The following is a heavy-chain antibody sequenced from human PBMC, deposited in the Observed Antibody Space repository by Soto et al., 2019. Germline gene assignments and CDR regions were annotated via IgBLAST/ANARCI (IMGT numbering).Heavy chain of an antibody. CDR3: ARVKYYYDSSGWTDVPAATYFAL. J-gene: IGHJ2*01. CDR1: GGSISSSNW. V-gene: IGHV4-4*02. D-gene: IGHD3-22*01. CDR2: IYHSGST. Sequence: QVQLQESGPGLVKPSGTLSLTCAVSGGSISSSNWWSWVRQPPGKGLEWIGEIYHSGSTNYNPSLKSRVTISVDKSKNQFSLKLSSVTAADTAVYYCARVKYYYDSSGWTDVPAATYFALWGRGTLVTVSS.